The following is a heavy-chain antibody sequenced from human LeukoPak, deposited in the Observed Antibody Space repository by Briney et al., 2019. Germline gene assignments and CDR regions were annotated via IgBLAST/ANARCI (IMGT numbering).Heavy chain of an antibody. CDR1: GGSIISYY. CDR3: ARLAGSGHYYYMDV. J-gene: IGHJ6*03. CDR2: IYTSGST. V-gene: IGHV4-4*09. Sequence: SETLSLTCTVSGGSIISYYWSWIRQPPGKGLEWIGYIYTSGSTNYNPSLKSRVTISVDTSKNQFSLKLSSVTAADTAVYYCARLAGSGHYYYMDVWGKGTTVTVSS.